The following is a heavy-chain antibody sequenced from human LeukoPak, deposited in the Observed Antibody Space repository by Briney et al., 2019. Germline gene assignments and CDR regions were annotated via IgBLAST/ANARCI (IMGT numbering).Heavy chain of an antibody. V-gene: IGHV3-23*01. CDR3: ARVLNYYDSSGYYFSY. Sequence: PGGSLRLSCAASGFTFSSYAMTWVRQAPGKGLEWVSVISGSGTSALYADSVKGRFTISRDNSKNTLYLQMNSLRAEDTAVYYCARVLNYYDSSGYYFSYWGQGTLVTVSS. CDR1: GFTFSSYA. J-gene: IGHJ4*02. CDR2: ISGSGTSA. D-gene: IGHD3-22*01.